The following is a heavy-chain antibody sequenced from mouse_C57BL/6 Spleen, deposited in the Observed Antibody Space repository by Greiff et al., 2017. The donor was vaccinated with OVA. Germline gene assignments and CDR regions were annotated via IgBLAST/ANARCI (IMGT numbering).Heavy chain of an antibody. D-gene: IGHD3-3*01. J-gene: IGHJ2*01. CDR2: INYDGSST. V-gene: IGHV5-16*01. CDR3: ARGLPSEGYYFDY. CDR1: GFTFSDYY. Sequence: DVMLVESEGGLVQPGSSMKLSCTASGFTFSDYYMAWVRQVPEKGLEWVANINYDGSSTYYLDSLKSRFILSSDHAKNIRYLQMSSLKSEDTATDYCARGLPSEGYYFDYWGQGTTLTVSS.